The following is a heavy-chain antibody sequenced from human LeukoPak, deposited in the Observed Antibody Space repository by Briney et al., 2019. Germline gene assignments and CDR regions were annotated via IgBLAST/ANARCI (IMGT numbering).Heavy chain of an antibody. CDR1: GFTFSSYA. J-gene: IGHJ6*02. D-gene: IGHD2-2*01. Sequence: GGSLRLSCAASGFTFSSYAMHWVRQAPGKGLDWVAVISYDGSNKSYADSVKGRFTISRDNSKNTLYLQMNSLRAEDTAVYYCARPGCSSTSCYARYYGMGVWGQGTTVTVSS. CDR2: ISYDGSNK. CDR3: ARPGCSSTSCYARYYGMGV. V-gene: IGHV3-30*04.